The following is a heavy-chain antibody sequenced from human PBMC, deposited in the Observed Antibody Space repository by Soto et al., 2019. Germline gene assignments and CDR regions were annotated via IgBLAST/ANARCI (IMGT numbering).Heavy chain of an antibody. CDR3: ATGYFDWLLFY. D-gene: IGHD3-9*01. Sequence: GGSLRLSCAASGFTFSTYAMNWVRRAPGKGLEWVSGISGTGGSTCYADSVKGRFTISRDNSKNTLYLQMNSLRAEDTAVYYCATGYFDWLLFYWGQGTLVTVSS. CDR1: GFTFSTYA. CDR2: ISGTGGST. J-gene: IGHJ4*02. V-gene: IGHV3-23*01.